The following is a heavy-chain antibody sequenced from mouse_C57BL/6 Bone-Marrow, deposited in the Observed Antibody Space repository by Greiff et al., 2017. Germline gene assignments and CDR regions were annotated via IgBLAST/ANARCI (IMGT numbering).Heavy chain of an antibody. CDR3: TTDGNYVEYYFDY. D-gene: IGHD2-1*01. Sequence: EVQLQQSGAELVRPGASVKLSCTASGFNIKDAYMHWVKQRPEQGLEWIGWIDPENGDTEYASKFQGKATITADTSSNTDYLQLSSLPSEDTAVYYCTTDGNYVEYYFDYWGQGTTLTVSS. CDR2: IDPENGDT. V-gene: IGHV14-4*01. CDR1: GFNIKDAY. J-gene: IGHJ2*01.